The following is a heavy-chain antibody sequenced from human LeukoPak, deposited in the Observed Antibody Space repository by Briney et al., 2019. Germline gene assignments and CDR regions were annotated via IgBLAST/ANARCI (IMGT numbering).Heavy chain of an antibody. CDR2: IYYSGST. D-gene: IGHD3-3*01. Sequence: AETLSLTCTVSGGSISSGSYYWGWMRQPPGKGLEWVGSIYYSGSTYYNPSLESRITVSRDTSKNPFSLKLSSVTAADTAVYYCARDNTFAVVNYFNYWGQGTLVTVSS. V-gene: IGHV4-39*07. J-gene: IGHJ4*02. CDR1: GGSISSGSYY. CDR3: ARDNTFAVVNYFNY.